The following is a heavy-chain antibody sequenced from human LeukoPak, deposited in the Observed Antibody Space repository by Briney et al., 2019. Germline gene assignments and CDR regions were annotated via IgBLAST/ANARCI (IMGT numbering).Heavy chain of an antibody. Sequence: SETLSLTCTVSGYSISSGYYWGWIRQPPGKGLEWIGYIYHSGSTYYNPSLKSRVTISVDRSKNQFSLKLSSVTAADTAVYYCAKAAVEWLRFADAFDIWGQGTMVTVSS. J-gene: IGHJ3*02. V-gene: IGHV4-38-2*02. D-gene: IGHD5-12*01. CDR3: AKAAVEWLRFADAFDI. CDR2: IYHSGST. CDR1: GYSISSGYY.